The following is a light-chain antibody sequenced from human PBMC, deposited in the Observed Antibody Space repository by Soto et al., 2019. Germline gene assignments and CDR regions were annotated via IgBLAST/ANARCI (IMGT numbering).Light chain of an antibody. CDR3: SSYTSSSTVV. J-gene: IGLJ2*01. CDR1: SSDVSTYNY. V-gene: IGLV2-14*01. Sequence: QSALTQPASVSGSPGQSITISCIGTSSDVSTYNYVSWYQQHPGKAPKLMIYDVTNRPSGISNRFSGSKSGNTASLTISGLQAEDEADYYCSSYTSSSTVVFGGGTQLTVL. CDR2: DVT.